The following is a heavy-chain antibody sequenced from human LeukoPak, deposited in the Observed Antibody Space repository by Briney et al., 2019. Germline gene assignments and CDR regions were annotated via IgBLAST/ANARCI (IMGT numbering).Heavy chain of an antibody. CDR3: ARGRTFDN. CDR1: GGSISSYY. J-gene: IGHJ4*02. CDR2: IYDRGST. V-gene: IGHV4-59*01. Sequence: SETLSLTCTLSGGSISSYYSSWIQQPPRKGLEWIGNIYDRGSTKYNPSLKSRVTLSVDTSKNQLSLRLSSVTAAGTAVYYCARGRTFDNWGQGTLVTVSS.